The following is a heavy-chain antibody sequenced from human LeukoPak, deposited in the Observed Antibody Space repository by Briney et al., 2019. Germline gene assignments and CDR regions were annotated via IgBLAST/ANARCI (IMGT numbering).Heavy chain of an antibody. CDR1: GFTFSSHW. D-gene: IGHD3-16*01. CDR2: INSDGSSI. J-gene: IGHJ6*02. V-gene: IGHV3-74*01. Sequence: GGSLRLSCAASGFTFSSHWMHWVRQAPGKGLVWVSRINSDGSSISYADSVKGRFTISRDNAKNSLYLQMSNLRAEDTAVYFCARGGGLDVWGQGATVTVSS. CDR3: ARGGGLDV.